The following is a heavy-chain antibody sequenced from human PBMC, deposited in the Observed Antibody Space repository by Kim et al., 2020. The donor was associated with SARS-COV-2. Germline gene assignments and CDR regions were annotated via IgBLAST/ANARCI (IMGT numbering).Heavy chain of an antibody. Sequence: GGSLRLSCAVAGFTFSSFWMTWVRQDPGKGLEWVADIKTDGSETYYADSVKGRFTISRDNAQKSMYLQMNSLRAKDTAVYYCARARIDVWCQGTTVTVSS. D-gene: IGHD2-15*01. CDR2: IKTDGSET. CDR3: ARARIDV. J-gene: IGHJ6*02. V-gene: IGHV3-7*03. CDR1: GFTFSSFW.